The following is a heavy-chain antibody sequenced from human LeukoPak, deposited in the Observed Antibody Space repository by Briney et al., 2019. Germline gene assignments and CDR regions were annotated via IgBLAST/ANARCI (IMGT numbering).Heavy chain of an antibody. J-gene: IGHJ4*02. Sequence: PGRSLRLSCVASGFKIADYAMHWVRHTPGEGLEWVSGISWNSATIDYADSLRGRFTISRDNAKNSLYLQMTNLRTEDTALYYCAKLCDWNSVDYWGQGTLVTVSS. D-gene: IGHD1-7*01. CDR3: AKLCDWNSVDY. V-gene: IGHV3-9*01. CDR1: GFKIADYA. CDR2: ISWNSATI.